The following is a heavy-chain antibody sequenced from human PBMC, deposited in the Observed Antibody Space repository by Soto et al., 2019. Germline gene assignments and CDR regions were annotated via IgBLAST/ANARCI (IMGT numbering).Heavy chain of an antibody. Sequence: GGSLRLSCAASGFTFSSYGMHWVRQAPGKGLEWVAVISYDGSNKYYADSVKGRFTISRDNSKNTLYLQMNSLRAEDTAVYYCAKDRSKSSSWYTTWGQGTLVTVSS. V-gene: IGHV3-30*18. J-gene: IGHJ4*02. CDR2: ISYDGSNK. CDR3: AKDRSKSSSWYTT. D-gene: IGHD6-13*01. CDR1: GFTFSSYG.